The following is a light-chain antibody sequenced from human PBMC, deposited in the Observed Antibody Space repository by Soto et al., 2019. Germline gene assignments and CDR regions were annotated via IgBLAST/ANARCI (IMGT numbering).Light chain of an antibody. V-gene: IGKV3-15*01. CDR3: KQYNNWPPNT. Sequence: EIVMTQSPATLSVSPGERATLSCMSSQSVSSNLAWYQQKPGQAPRLLIYGAATRATGIPARFSGSGSGTEFTLTSSRLQSEDFGVYYCKQYNNWPPNTCGQGTKLEIK. CDR1: QSVSSN. J-gene: IGKJ2*01. CDR2: GAA.